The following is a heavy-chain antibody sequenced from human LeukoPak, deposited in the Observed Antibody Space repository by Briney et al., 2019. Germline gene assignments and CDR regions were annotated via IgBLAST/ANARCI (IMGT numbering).Heavy chain of an antibody. J-gene: IGHJ4*02. CDR2: ISAYNDNT. D-gene: IGHD2-2*01. V-gene: IGHV1-18*01. CDR1: GYTFTSYG. Sequence: ASVKVSCKASGYTFTSYGISWVRQAPGQGLEWMGWISAYNDNTNYAQKVQGRVTLTTDTSTSTAYMELRSLRSDDTAVYYCARNSDNYCSSTSCYLGYWGQGTLVTVSS. CDR3: ARNSDNYCSSTSCYLGY.